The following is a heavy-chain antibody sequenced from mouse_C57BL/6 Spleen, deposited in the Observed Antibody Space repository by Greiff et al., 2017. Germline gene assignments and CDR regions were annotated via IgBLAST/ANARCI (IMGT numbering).Heavy chain of an antibody. D-gene: IGHD2-5*01. CDR2: IWRGGST. CDR1: GFSLTSYG. J-gene: IGHJ4*01. Sequence: QVHVKQSGPGLVQPSQSLSITCTVSGFSLTSYGVHWVRQSPGKGLEWLGVIWRGGSTDYNAAFMSRLNITKDNSKSQVFFKMNSLQADDTAIYYCAKTAYYSNYEAAMDYWGQGTSVTVSS. CDR3: AKTAYYSNYEAAMDY. V-gene: IGHV2-5*01.